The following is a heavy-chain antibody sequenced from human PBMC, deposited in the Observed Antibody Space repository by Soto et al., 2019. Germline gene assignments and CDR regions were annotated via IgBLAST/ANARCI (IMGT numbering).Heavy chain of an antibody. CDR1: GGSINTGGYY. Sequence: SETLSPPGTVSGGSINTGGYYWNWIRQNPGKDLEWSGYIYYDGSTYYNPSLQTLITLSADTSKNQLSMNLSSVTAADTAADYCASFSHCANPFDDWGQGTLVTVSS. J-gene: IGHJ4*02. CDR3: ASFSHCANPFDD. V-gene: IGHV4-31*01. CDR2: IYYDGST. D-gene: IGHD2-21*02.